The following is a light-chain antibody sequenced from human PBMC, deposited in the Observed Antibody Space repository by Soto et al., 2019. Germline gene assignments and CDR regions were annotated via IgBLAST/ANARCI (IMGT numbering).Light chain of an antibody. CDR1: SSDVGGYNY. J-gene: IGLJ2*01. CDR3: TSYTTIKTHL. Sequence: QSDLNKPASLSVSPGESSSIFCTGTSSDVGGYNYVSWYQHHPGKAPKLLIYAVSNRPSGVSNRFSGSKFGNTASLTISGLQTEDEADYYCTSYTTIKTHLFGGGNKVTV. CDR2: AVS. V-gene: IGLV2-14*01.